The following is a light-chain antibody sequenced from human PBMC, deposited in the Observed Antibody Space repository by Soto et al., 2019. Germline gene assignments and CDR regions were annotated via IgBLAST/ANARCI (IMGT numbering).Light chain of an antibody. Sequence: EIVMTQSPATLSVSPGEGATLSCRASQSISSNLAWYHQKPGQAPRLLIYGASTRAAGLPARFSGSRSGTEFTLTISSLQSEDVAVYYCQQYDKWPITFGQGTRLES. CDR2: GAS. CDR1: QSISSN. V-gene: IGKV3-15*01. J-gene: IGKJ5*01. CDR3: QQYDKWPIT.